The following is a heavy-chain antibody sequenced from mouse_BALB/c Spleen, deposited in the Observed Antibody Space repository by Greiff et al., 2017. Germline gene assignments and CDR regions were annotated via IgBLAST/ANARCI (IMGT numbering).Heavy chain of an antibody. J-gene: IGHJ3*01. Sequence: EVKVVESGGGLVQPGESLKLSCESNEYEFPSHDMSWVRKTPEKRLELVAAINSDGGSTYYPDTMERRFIISRDNTKKTLYLQMSSLRSEDTALYYCARRDYGNYEGVWFAYWGQGTLVTVSA. V-gene: IGHV5-2*01. CDR3: ARRDYGNYEGVWFAY. CDR1: EYEFPSHD. CDR2: INSDGGST. D-gene: IGHD2-1*01.